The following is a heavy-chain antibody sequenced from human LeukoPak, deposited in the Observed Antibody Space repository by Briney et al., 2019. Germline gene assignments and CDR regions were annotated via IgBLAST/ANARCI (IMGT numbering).Heavy chain of an antibody. CDR3: AKDASSGTYYDY. Sequence: GGPLRLSCAASGFSFSAYDMSWVRQAPGKGLEWVSAISASGGSTYTADSVKGRITISRDNSKNTLYLEVNSLRADDTAVYYCAKDASSGTYYDYWGRGTLVTVSS. CDR1: GFSFSAYD. V-gene: IGHV3-23*01. D-gene: IGHD1-26*01. CDR2: ISASGGST. J-gene: IGHJ4*02.